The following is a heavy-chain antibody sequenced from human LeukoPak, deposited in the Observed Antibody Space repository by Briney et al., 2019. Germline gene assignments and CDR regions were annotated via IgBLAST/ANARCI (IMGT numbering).Heavy chain of an antibody. CDR3: ARDSDYDILTGIY. CDR1: GGSFSGYH. CDR2: INHSGST. J-gene: IGHJ4*02. V-gene: IGHV4-34*01. Sequence: SETLSLTCAVYGGSFSGYHWSWIRQPPGKGLEWIGEINHSGSTNYNPSLKSRVTTSVDTSKNQFSLKLSSVTAADTAVYYCARDSDYDILTGIYWGQGTLVTVSS. D-gene: IGHD3-9*01.